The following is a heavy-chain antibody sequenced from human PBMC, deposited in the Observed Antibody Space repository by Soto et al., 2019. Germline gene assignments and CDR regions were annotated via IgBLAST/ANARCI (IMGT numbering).Heavy chain of an antibody. J-gene: IGHJ4*02. CDR1: GFIFRSYW. CDR2: INPDGSAK. CDR3: TKGNDVDGLG. D-gene: IGHD1-1*01. V-gene: IGHV3-7*05. Sequence: EVQLVESGGGLVQPGGSLRISCAASGFIFRSYWMSWVRQAPGKGLQWVANINPDGSAKYYEDSVKGRFTISRDNAKNSLYLQIDGLTTEYTAVYYCTKGNDVDGLGWGQGALVTVSS.